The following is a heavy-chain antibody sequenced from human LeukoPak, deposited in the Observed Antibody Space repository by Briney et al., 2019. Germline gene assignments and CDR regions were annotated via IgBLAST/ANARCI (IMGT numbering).Heavy chain of an antibody. CDR1: GFTVSTNY. Sequence: PGGSLRLSCAVSGFTVSTNYMSWVRQAPGKGLEWVSVIYSGGSTYFADSVKGRFTVSRDNSKNTLYLQMKSLRAEDTAMYYCAKSNGYGLIDYWGQGTLVTVSS. D-gene: IGHD5-12*01. V-gene: IGHV3-66*01. CDR2: IYSGGST. J-gene: IGHJ4*02. CDR3: AKSNGYGLIDY.